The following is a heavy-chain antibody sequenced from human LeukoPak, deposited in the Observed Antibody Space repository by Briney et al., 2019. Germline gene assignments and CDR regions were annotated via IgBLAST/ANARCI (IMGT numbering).Heavy chain of an antibody. CDR3: AREKGGEVHDDAFDI. J-gene: IGHJ3*02. CDR1: GYTFTNND. V-gene: IGHV1-2*02. Sequence: ASVKVSCKAYGYTFTNNDINWIRQATGQGLEWMGWINPNSGGTNYAQKFQGRVTMTRDTSITTAYMELSRLRTDDTAVYYCAREKGGEVHDDAFDIWGQGTMVTVSS. CDR2: INPNSGGT. D-gene: IGHD3-16*01.